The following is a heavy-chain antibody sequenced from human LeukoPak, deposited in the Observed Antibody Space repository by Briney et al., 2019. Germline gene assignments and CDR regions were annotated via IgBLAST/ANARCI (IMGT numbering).Heavy chain of an antibody. CDR2: IIPIFGTA. CDR1: GGTFSSYA. D-gene: IGHD3-22*01. J-gene: IGHJ4*02. Sequence: SVKVSCKASGGTFSSYAISWVRQAPGQGLEWMGGIIPIFGTANYAQEFQGRVTITTDESTSTAYMELSSLRSEDTAVYYCARDRDDSSGYYLWGQGTLVTVSS. V-gene: IGHV1-69*05. CDR3: ARDRDDSSGYYL.